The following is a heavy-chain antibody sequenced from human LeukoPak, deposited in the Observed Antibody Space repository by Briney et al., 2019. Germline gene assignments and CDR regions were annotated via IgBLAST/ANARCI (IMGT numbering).Heavy chain of an antibody. Sequence: SETLSLTCTVSGGSIGSSSYYWGWIRQPPGKGLEWIGGIYYSGSTYYNPSLKSRVTISTDTSKSQFSLKLSSVTAADTAVYYCARGNGGYSYGQRAPFDYWGQGTLVTVSS. V-gene: IGHV4-39*07. CDR1: GGSIGSSSYY. CDR2: IYYSGST. J-gene: IGHJ4*02. D-gene: IGHD5-18*01. CDR3: ARGNGGYSYGQRAPFDY.